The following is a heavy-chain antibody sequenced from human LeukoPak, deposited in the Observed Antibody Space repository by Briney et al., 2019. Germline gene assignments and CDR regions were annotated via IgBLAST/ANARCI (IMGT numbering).Heavy chain of an antibody. CDR3: ARVLEGSSGQHWYFDL. CDR1: GDSISRYY. Sequence: PSETLSLTCTVSGDSISRYYWRWIRQPPGKGLEWIGCIDDSGSTDYNPSLRSRVTMSVDTSKNQFSLKLSSVTAADTAVYYCARVLEGSSGQHWYFDLWGRGTLVIVSS. V-gene: IGHV4-4*07. D-gene: IGHD6-19*01. CDR2: IDDSGST. J-gene: IGHJ2*01.